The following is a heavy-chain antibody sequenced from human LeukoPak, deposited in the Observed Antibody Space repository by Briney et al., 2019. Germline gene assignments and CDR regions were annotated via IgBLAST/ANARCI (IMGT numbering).Heavy chain of an antibody. CDR1: GFTFRSYS. D-gene: IGHD4-17*01. J-gene: IGHJ4*02. Sequence: GGSLRLSCAASGFTFRSYSMNWVRQAPGKGLEWVSYITSGSSPIYYADSVKGRFTISRDNAKNSLYLQMNSLRDGDTAMYYCARRAYGDDSFDYWGQGTLVTVSS. V-gene: IGHV3-48*02. CDR2: ITSGSSPI. CDR3: ARRAYGDDSFDY.